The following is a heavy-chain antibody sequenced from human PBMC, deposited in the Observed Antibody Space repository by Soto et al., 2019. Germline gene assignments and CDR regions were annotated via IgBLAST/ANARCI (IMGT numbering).Heavy chain of an antibody. V-gene: IGHV3-7*01. CDR2: IKQDGSET. D-gene: IGHD6-6*01. CDR3: ARLSISSSALIDY. CDR1: GFIFSTYW. Sequence: GGSLRLSCAASGFIFSTYWMTWVRQAPGKGLEWVANIKQDGSETYYVDSVKGRFTISRDSAKNSLYLQMNSLRAEDTAVYYCARLSISSSALIDYWGQGTLVTVSS. J-gene: IGHJ4*02.